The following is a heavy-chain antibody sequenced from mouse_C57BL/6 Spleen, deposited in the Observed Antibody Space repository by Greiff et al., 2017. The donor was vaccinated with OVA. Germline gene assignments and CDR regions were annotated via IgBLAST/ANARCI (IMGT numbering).Heavy chain of an antibody. Sequence: VQLQQPGAELVKPGASVKLSCKASGYTFTSYWMQWVKQRPGQGLEWIGEIDPSDSYTNYNQKFKGKATLTVDTSSSTAYMQLSSLTSEDSAVYYCARSCRGLSITTVVADYAMDYWGQGTSVTVSS. D-gene: IGHD1-1*01. CDR2: IDPSDSYT. V-gene: IGHV1-50*01. CDR3: ARSCRGLSITTVVADYAMDY. J-gene: IGHJ4*01. CDR1: GYTFTSYW.